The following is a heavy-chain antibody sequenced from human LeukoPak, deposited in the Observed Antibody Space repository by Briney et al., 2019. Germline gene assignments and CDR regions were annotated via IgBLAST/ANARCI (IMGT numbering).Heavy chain of an antibody. Sequence: PGGSLRLSCAASGFTFSTYEMTWVRQSPGKGLEWVSYISSSGSTIYYADSVKGRFTISRDNSKNTLYLQMNSLRAEDTAVYYCAKDFDGGVNADYWGQGTLVTVSS. V-gene: IGHV3-48*03. CDR1: GFTFSTYE. J-gene: IGHJ4*02. CDR3: AKDFDGGVNADY. CDR2: ISSSGSTI. D-gene: IGHD3-16*01.